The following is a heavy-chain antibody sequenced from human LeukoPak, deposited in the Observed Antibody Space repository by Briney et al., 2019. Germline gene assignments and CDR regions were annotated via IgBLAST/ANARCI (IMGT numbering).Heavy chain of an antibody. CDR2: IYHSGST. CDR1: GGSISSGGYY. J-gene: IGHJ4*02. V-gene: IGHV4-30-2*01. Sequence: PSETLSLTCTVSGGSISSGGYYWSWIRQPPGKGLEWIGYIYHSGSTYYNPSLKSRVTISVDRSKNQFSLKLSSVTAADTAVYYCARINHINWNYFDYWGQGTLVTVSS. D-gene: IGHD1-20*01. CDR3: ARINHINWNYFDY.